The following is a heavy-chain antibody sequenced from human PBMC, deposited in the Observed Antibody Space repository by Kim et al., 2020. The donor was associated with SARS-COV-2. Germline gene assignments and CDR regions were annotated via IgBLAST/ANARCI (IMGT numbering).Heavy chain of an antibody. J-gene: IGHJ6*02. CDR3: ARGPGGMDV. CDR2: GNP. Sequence: GNPTYAQGFTGRFVFSLDTSVSTAYLQISSLRAEDTAVYFCARGPGGMDVWGQGTTVTVSS. V-gene: IGHV7-4-1*02.